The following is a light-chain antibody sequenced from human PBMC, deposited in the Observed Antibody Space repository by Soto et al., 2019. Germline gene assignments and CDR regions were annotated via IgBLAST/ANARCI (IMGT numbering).Light chain of an antibody. J-gene: IGLJ1*01. CDR1: SGDVGGYYY. V-gene: IGLV2-14*01. CDR3: SSYTAGGTI. CDR2: EVS. Sequence: QSVLTQPASVSGSPGQSITISCTGTSGDVGGYYYVSSYQQLPGKAPKLMISEVSNRPSGVSNRFSGSKSGNTASLTISGLQAEDEADYYCSSYTAGGTIFGTGTKVTVL.